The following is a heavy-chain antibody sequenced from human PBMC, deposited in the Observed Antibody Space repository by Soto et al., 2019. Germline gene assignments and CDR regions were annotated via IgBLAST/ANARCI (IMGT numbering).Heavy chain of an antibody. CDR1: GFSFNNYG. J-gene: IGHJ4*02. CDR3: GKLGTGYALYYYDY. V-gene: IGHV3-23*01. D-gene: IGHD3-9*01. Sequence: VHLLESGGGLVQPGGSLRLSCAASGFSFNNYGMSWVRQAPGKGLEWVAAIRGSGGATYYADSVQGRFTISKDFSTTTVYLQINGLRADDTAVYYCGKLGTGYALYYYDYWGQGAVVTVSS. CDR2: IRGSGGAT.